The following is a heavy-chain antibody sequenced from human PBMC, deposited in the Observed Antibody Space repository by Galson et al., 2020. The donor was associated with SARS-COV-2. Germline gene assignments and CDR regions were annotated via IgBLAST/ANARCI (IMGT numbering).Heavy chain of an antibody. V-gene: IGHV3-20*01. D-gene: IGHD4-17*01. Sequence: GGSLRLSCAASGFIFDDYGMSWVRQAPGKGLEWVSGINWNGGSTGYVDSVKGRFTISRDNAKNSLYLQMNSLRAEDTALYHCARSRDYGSSPLDSWGQGTLVTVSS. CDR1: GFIFDDYG. CDR2: INWNGGST. CDR3: ARSRDYGSSPLDS. J-gene: IGHJ4*02.